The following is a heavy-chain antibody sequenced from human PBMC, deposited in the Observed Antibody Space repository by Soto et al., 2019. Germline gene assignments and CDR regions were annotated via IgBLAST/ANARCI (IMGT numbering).Heavy chain of an antibody. Sequence: PGGSLRLSCAASGFTFSSYWMHWVRQAPGKGLVWVSRINSDGSSTSYADSVKGRFTISRDNSKNTLYLQMNSLRAEDTAVYYCARGSYYDFWSGYWTYYYYGMDVWGQGTTVTVSS. D-gene: IGHD3-3*01. CDR1: GFTFSSYW. CDR3: ARGSYYDFWSGYWTYYYYGMDV. J-gene: IGHJ6*02. V-gene: IGHV3-74*01. CDR2: INSDGSST.